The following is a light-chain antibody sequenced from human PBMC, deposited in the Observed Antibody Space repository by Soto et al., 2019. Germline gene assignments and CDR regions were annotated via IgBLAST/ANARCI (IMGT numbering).Light chain of an antibody. CDR2: GNS. CDR3: QSYDSSLSGWV. Sequence: QSVLTQPPSVSGAPGQRVTISCTGSSSNIGAGYDVQWYQQLPGTAPKLLIYGNSNRPSGVPDRFSGSKSGTSASLAITGLPAADEADYYCQSYDSSLSGWVFGGGPQLTVL. V-gene: IGLV1-40*01. CDR1: SSNIGAGYD. J-gene: IGLJ3*02.